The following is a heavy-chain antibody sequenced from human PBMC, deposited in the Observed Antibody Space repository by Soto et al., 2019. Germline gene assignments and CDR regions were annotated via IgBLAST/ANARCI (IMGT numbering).Heavy chain of an antibody. D-gene: IGHD3-22*01. V-gene: IGHV1-69*01. CDR2: IIPIFGTA. J-gene: IGHJ5*02. Sequence: QVQLVQSGAEVKKPGSSVKVSCKASGGTFSSYAISWVRQAPGQGLEWMGGIIPIFGTANYAQKFQGRVMITADVPTSTAYMELSSLRSEDTAVYYSARSDDSSGYLSGWFVPWGQGTLVTVSS. CDR3: ARSDDSSGYLSGWFVP. CDR1: GGTFSSYA.